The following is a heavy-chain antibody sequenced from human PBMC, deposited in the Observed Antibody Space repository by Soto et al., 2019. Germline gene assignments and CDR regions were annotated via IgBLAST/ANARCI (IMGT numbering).Heavy chain of an antibody. CDR3: ARHRGAHSGYDRTSTNFDY. CDR2: IYYSGST. V-gene: IGHV4-39*01. J-gene: IGHJ4*02. D-gene: IGHD5-12*01. Sequence: SETLSLTCTVSGGSISSSSYYGGWIRQPPGKGLEWIGSIYYSGSTYYNPSLKSRVTISVDTSKNQFSLKLSSVTAADTAVYYCARHRGAHSGYDRTSTNFDYWGQGTLVTVSS. CDR1: GGSISSSSYY.